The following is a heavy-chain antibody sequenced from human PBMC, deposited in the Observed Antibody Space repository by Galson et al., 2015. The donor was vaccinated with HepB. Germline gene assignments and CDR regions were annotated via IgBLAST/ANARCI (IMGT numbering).Heavy chain of an antibody. CDR2: INPSGGST. J-gene: IGHJ4*02. Sequence: SVKVSCKASGYTFTSYYMHWVRQAPGQGLEWMGIINPSGGSTSYAQKFQGRVTMTRDTSTSTVYMELSSLRSEDTAVYYCARGFKRGYCSNTSCPVFGYWGQGTLVTVSS. V-gene: IGHV1-46*01. D-gene: IGHD2-2*01. CDR3: ARGFKRGYCSNTSCPVFGY. CDR1: GYTFTSYY.